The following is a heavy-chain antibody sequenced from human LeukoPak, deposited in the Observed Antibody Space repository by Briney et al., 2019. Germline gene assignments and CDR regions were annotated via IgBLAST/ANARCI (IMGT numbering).Heavy chain of an antibody. D-gene: IGHD6-19*01. CDR3: ARLKDWYNSGPNNSFDT. Sequence: SETLSLTCTVSRASMFTGGYGSSCIRQHPGKGLEWIGYIYDNVCTSYNPSLKSRVTISVVTTENQFSQKLSFVTAADTAVYYCARLKDWYNSGPNNSFDTWGQRTLVTVSS. V-gene: IGHV4-61*08. J-gene: IGHJ5*02. CDR1: RASMFTGGYG. CDR2: IYDNVCT.